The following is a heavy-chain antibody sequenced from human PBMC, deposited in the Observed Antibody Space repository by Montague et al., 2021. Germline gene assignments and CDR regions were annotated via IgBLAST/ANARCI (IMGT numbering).Heavy chain of an antibody. J-gene: IGHJ6*02. D-gene: IGHD1-14*01. V-gene: IGHV4-59*01. CDR1: GASISEYY. CDR2: IYYSRRT. Sequence: SETLSLTCSVSGASISEYYWSWIRQPPGKGLEWIGYIYYSRRTNYNPSLKSRVTISVDTSKNQFSLKLSSVTAADTAFYYCAVTNPYYYYGMDVWGQGTTVTLSS. CDR3: AVTNPYYYYGMDV.